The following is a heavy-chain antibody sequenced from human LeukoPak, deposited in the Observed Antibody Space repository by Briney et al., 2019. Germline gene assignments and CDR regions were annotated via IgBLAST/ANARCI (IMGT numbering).Heavy chain of an antibody. J-gene: IGHJ3*02. V-gene: IGHV1-69*06. CDR1: GYTFTGYY. D-gene: IGHD6-19*01. CDR3: ARGLSSGWYGLSI. Sequence: GASVKVSCKASGYTFTGYYMHWVRQAPGQGLEWMGWIIPIFGTANYAQKFQGRVTITADKSTSTAYMELSSLRSGDTAVYYCARGLSSGWYGLSIWGQGTMVTVSS. CDR2: IIPIFGTA.